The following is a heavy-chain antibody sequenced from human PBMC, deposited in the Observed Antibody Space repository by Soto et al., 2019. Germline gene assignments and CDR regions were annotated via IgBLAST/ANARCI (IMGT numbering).Heavy chain of an antibody. Sequence: EGQLLQSGGGPVQPGESLRLSCAASGFTFSSSGMRWVRQAPGKGLEWVSSISIRGDYRYYADSVKGRFTISRDNSKNTLYLQMSSLTAEDTALYYCANHGGFDFWGQGTMVAVSS. CDR3: ANHGGFDF. D-gene: IGHD4-17*01. CDR2: ISIRGDYR. CDR1: GFTFSSSG. V-gene: IGHV3-23*01. J-gene: IGHJ3*01.